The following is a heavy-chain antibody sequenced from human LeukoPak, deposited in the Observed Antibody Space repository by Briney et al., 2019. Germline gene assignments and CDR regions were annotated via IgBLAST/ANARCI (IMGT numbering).Heavy chain of an antibody. CDR2: ISGSGGST. CDR3: AKDRRYCSGGSCYSGYYYVMDV. Sequence: PGGSLRLSCAASGFTFSSYAMSWVRQAPGKGLEWVSTISGSGGSTYYADSVKGRFTISRDNSKNTLYLQMNSLRAEDTAVYYCAKDRRYCSGGSCYSGYYYVMDVWGQGTTVTVSS. CDR1: GFTFSSYA. D-gene: IGHD2-15*01. V-gene: IGHV3-23*01. J-gene: IGHJ6*02.